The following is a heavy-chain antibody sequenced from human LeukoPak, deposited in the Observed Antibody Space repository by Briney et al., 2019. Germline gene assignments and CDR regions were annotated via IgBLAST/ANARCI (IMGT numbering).Heavy chain of an antibody. D-gene: IGHD3-22*01. V-gene: IGHV4-61*01. Sequence: SETLSLTCTVSGHPITSNSNYTSSWNRQAPGKGLVWIGYIYHSGNTNYNPSLKSRVTISVDTSKNQFSLKLTSVAAADTAVYYCAREYSSLDYWGQGTQVTVSS. CDR2: IYHSGNT. CDR3: AREYSSLDY. J-gene: IGHJ4*02. CDR1: GHPITSNSNY.